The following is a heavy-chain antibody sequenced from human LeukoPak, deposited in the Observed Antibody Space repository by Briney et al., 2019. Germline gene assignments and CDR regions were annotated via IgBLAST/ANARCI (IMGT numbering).Heavy chain of an antibody. CDR3: ARDHVYGSWRLYYYYYYMDV. Sequence: SETLSLTCAVYCGSFSGYYWSWIRQPPGKGLEWIGEINHSGSTNYNPSLKSRVTISVDTSKNQFSLKLSSVTAADTAVYYCARDHVYGSWRLYYYYYYMDVWGKGTTVTVSS. CDR2: INHSGST. J-gene: IGHJ6*03. D-gene: IGHD3-10*01. CDR1: CGSFSGYY. V-gene: IGHV4-34*01.